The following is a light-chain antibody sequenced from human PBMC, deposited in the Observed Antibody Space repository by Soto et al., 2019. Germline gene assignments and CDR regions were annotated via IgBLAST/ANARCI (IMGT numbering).Light chain of an antibody. CDR1: QTISSW. Sequence: DLQMLQSPSTLFGSVGDRVTITCRASQTISSWLAWYQQKPGKAPKLLIYKASTLKSGVPSRFSGSGSGTEFTLTISSLQPDDFATYYCQHYNSYSEAFGQGTKVDIK. J-gene: IGKJ1*01. CDR2: KAS. CDR3: QHYNSYSEA. V-gene: IGKV1-5*03.